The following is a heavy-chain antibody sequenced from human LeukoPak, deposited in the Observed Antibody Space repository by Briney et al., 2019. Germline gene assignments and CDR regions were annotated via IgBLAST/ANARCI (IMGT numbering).Heavy chain of an antibody. V-gene: IGHV3-23*01. D-gene: IGHD3-9*01. Sequence: PGGSLRLSCAASGFTFSSYAMSWVRQAPGKGLEWVSAISGSGGSTYYADSVKGRFTIPRDNSKNTLYLQMNSLRAEDTAVNYCATGTFDCHDYWGQGTLVTVSS. J-gene: IGHJ4*02. CDR1: GFTFSSYA. CDR2: ISGSGGST. CDR3: ATGTFDCHDY.